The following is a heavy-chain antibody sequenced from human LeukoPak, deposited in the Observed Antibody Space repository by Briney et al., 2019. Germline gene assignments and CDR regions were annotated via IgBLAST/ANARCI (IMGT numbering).Heavy chain of an antibody. J-gene: IGHJ4*02. Sequence: GGSLRLSCAASGFTFSSYTMHWVRQAPGKGLEYVSAISSNGGSTYYANSVKGRFTISRDNSKNTLYLQMGSLRAEDMAVYYYARWRHSSGYYYDDWGQGTLVTVSS. CDR3: ARWRHSSGYYYDD. CDR1: GFTFSSYT. D-gene: IGHD3-22*01. V-gene: IGHV3-64*01. CDR2: ISSNGGST.